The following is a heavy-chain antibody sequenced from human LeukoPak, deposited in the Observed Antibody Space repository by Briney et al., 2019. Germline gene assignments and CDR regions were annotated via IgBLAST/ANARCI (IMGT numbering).Heavy chain of an antibody. CDR2: IIPIFGTA. CDR1: VGTFSSYA. J-gene: IGHJ5*02. CDR3: ARDRGGYDPANWFDP. Sequence: ASVKVSCKASVGTFSSYAISWVRQAPGQGLEWMGGIIPIFGTANYAQKFQGRVTITADESTSTAYMELSSLRSEDTAVYYCARDRGGYDPANWFDPWGQGTLVTVSS. V-gene: IGHV1-69*01. D-gene: IGHD5-12*01.